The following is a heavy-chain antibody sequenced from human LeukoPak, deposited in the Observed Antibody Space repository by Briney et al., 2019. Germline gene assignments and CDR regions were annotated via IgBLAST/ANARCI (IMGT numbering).Heavy chain of an antibody. D-gene: IGHD1-26*01. V-gene: IGHV1-8*01. Sequence: ASVKVSCKASGGTFTSYDINWVRQATGQGLEWMGWMNPNSGNTGYAQKFQGRVTMTRNTSISTAYMELSSLRSEDTAVYYCARGVGATAGMDVWGQGTTVTVSS. J-gene: IGHJ6*02. CDR1: GGTFTSYD. CDR2: MNPNSGNT. CDR3: ARGVGATAGMDV.